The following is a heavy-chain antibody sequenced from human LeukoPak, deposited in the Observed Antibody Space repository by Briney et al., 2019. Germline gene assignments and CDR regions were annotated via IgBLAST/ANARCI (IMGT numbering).Heavy chain of an antibody. CDR1: GGSISSYY. J-gene: IGHJ6*03. CDR2: IYYSGST. CDR3: ARETSQKGAHYMDV. V-gene: IGHV4-59*01. D-gene: IGHD3-16*01. Sequence: SETLSFTCTVSGGSISSYYWSWIRQPPGKGLEWIGYIYYSGSTNYNPSLKSRVTISVDTSKNQFSLKLSPVTAADTAVYYCARETSQKGAHYMDVWGKGTTVTISS.